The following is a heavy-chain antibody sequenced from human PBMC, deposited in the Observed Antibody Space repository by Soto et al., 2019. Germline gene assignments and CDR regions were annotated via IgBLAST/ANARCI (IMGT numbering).Heavy chain of an antibody. V-gene: IGHV1-24*01. J-gene: IGHJ4*02. D-gene: IGHD5-18*01. CDR3: ATDSDGYSYGSFDY. Sequence: ALVKVSCKVSGYTLTELSMHWVRQAPGKGLEWMGGFDPEDGETIYARKFQGRVTMTEDTSTDTAYMELSSLRSEDTAVYYCATDSDGYSYGSFDYWGQGTLVTVSS. CDR1: GYTLTELS. CDR2: FDPEDGET.